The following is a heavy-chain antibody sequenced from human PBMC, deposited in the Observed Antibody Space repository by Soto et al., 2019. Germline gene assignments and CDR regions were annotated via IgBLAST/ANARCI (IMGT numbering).Heavy chain of an antibody. V-gene: IGHV1-18*01. J-gene: IGHJ4*02. D-gene: IGHD3-10*01. CDR2: ISAYNGNT. CDR3: ARGAPTLLWFGELLSGDVDY. CDR1: GYTFTSYG. Sequence: QVQLVQSGAEVKKPGASVKVSCKASGYTFTSYGISWVRQAPGQGLEWMGWISAYNGNTNYAQKLQGRVTMTTDTSTSTAYMELRSLRSDDTAVYYCARGAPTLLWFGELLSGDVDYWGQGTLVTVSS.